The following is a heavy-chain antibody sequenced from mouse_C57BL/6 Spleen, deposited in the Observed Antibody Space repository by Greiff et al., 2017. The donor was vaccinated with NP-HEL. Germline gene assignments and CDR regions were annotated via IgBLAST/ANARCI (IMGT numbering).Heavy chain of an antibody. J-gene: IGHJ2*01. D-gene: IGHD3-1*01. V-gene: IGHV1-69*01. CDR2: IDPSDSYT. CDR1: GYTFTNYW. Sequence: QVQLQQPGAELVMPGASVKLSCKASGYTFTNYWMHWVKQRPGQGLEWIGEIDPSDSYTNYNQKFKGKSTLTVDKSSSTAYMQLSSLTSEDSAVYYCARSGRAYYFDYWGQGTTLTVSS. CDR3: ARSGRAYYFDY.